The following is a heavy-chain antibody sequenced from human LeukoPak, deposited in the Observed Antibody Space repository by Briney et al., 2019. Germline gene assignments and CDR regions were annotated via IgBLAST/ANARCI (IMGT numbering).Heavy chain of an antibody. V-gene: IGHV4-31*03. D-gene: IGHD2-21*02. CDR2: ISNSGTT. J-gene: IGHJ3*02. CDR3: ARDVVVTASPDAFDI. Sequence: SETLSLTCTVSGDSVSSGGYHWTWIRQHPGKGLEWIGYISNSGTTSYNPSLESRVSISVDTSNNQFSLRLNSVTAADTAVYYCARDVVVTASPDAFDIWGQGTMVTVSS. CDR1: GDSVSSGGYH.